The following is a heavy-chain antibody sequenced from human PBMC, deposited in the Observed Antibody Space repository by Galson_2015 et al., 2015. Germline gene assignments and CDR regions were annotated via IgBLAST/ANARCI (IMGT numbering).Heavy chain of an antibody. V-gene: IGHV1-3*01. D-gene: IGHD1-26*01. CDR3: ARSGATRYYYYGMDV. Sequence: QSGAEVKKPGASVKVSCKASGYTFTSYAMHWVRQAPGQRLEWMGWINAGNGNTKYSQKFRGRVTITRDTSASTAYMELSSLRSEDTAVYYCARSGATRYYYYGMDVWGQGTTVTVSS. J-gene: IGHJ6*02. CDR2: INAGNGNT. CDR1: GYTFTSYA.